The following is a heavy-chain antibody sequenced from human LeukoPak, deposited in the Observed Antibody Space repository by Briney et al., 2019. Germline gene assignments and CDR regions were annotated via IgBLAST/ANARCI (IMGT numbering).Heavy chain of an antibody. CDR3: AKGSRLWFGDVTDP. Sequence: GGSLRLSCAPSGFTFSSYGMHWVRQAPGKGLEWVTVVSADGRTQLYSDSVKGRFTVSRDNSKNTLYLQMNSLRAEDTAVYYCAKGSRLWFGDVTDPWGQGTLVTVSS. CDR2: VSADGRTQ. CDR1: GFTFSSYG. V-gene: IGHV3-33*05. D-gene: IGHD3-10*01. J-gene: IGHJ5*02.